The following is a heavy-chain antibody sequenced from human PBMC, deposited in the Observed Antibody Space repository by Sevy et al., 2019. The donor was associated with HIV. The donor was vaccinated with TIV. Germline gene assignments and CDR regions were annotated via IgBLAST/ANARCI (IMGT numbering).Heavy chain of an antibody. Sequence: ASVKVSCKACGYPFSSYGISWVRQAPGQGLEWMGWISADSGNSNYAQNLQGRVTMTTDTSTSTAYMELRSLGFDDTAVYYCARDLGGYGGNSIDYWGQGTLVTVSS. D-gene: IGHD2-21*02. V-gene: IGHV1-18*01. CDR2: ISADSGNS. CDR3: ARDLGGYGGNSIDY. J-gene: IGHJ4*02. CDR1: GYPFSSYG.